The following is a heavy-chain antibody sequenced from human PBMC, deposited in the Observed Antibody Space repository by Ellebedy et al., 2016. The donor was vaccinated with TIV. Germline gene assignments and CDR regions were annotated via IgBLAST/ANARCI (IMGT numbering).Heavy chain of an antibody. CDR3: ARDTTRIAVSGTLGF. V-gene: IGHV3-30*03. CDR1: GFTFSSYG. CDR2: ISYDGSRK. D-gene: IGHD6-19*01. Sequence: GESLKISCAASGFTFSSYGMHWVRQAPGKGLEWVAVISYDGSRKYYGDSVKGRFTLSRDNSKNTLYLQMNSLRAEETAVYYCARDTTRIAVSGTLGFWGQGTLVTVSS. J-gene: IGHJ4*02.